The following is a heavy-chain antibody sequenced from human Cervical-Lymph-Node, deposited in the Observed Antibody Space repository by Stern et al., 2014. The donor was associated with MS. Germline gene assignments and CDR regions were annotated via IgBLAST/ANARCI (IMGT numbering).Heavy chain of an antibody. CDR2: FRRNTDGGTT. D-gene: IGHD3-9*01. V-gene: IGHV3-15*01. CDR3: TTHDWSYPNYWHFDR. J-gene: IGHJ2*01. Sequence: LGGSGGGLVKPGGPLSLPWAAPGLPLITAWMTWARQAQGKGLDGIGLFRRNTDGGTTDYAAPVKGRFTISRNDSRTTLYLQMNSLKTEVTAVYYCTTHDWSYPNYWHFDRWGRGTLVTVSS. CDR1: GLPLITAW.